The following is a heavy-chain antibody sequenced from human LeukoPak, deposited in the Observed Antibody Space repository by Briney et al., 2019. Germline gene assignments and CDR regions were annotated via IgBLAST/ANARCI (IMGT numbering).Heavy chain of an antibody. CDR2: IYTSGST. J-gene: IGHJ4*02. V-gene: IGHV4-4*07. CDR1: GGSISSYY. Sequence: SETLSLTCTVSGGSISSYYWSWIRQPAGKGLEWIGRIYTSGSTNYNPSLKSRVTMSVDTSKNQFSLKLSSVTAADTAVYYCARHVGYCTNGVCYWAKYYFDYWGQGTLVTVSS. D-gene: IGHD2-8*01. CDR3: ARHVGYCTNGVCYWAKYYFDY.